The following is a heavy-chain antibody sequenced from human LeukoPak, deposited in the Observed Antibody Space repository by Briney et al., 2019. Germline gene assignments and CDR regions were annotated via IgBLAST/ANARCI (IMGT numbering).Heavy chain of an antibody. CDR3: ARDSVPMVRGVIIDYYGMDV. D-gene: IGHD3-10*01. CDR1: GFTFSDYY. J-gene: IGHJ6*02. Sequence: GGSLRLSCAASGFTFSDYYMSWIRQAPGKGLEWVSYISSSGSTIYYADSVKGRFTISRDNAKNSLYPQMNSLRAEDTAVYYCARDSVPMVRGVIIDYYGMDVWGQGTTVTVSS. CDR2: ISSSGSTI. V-gene: IGHV3-11*01.